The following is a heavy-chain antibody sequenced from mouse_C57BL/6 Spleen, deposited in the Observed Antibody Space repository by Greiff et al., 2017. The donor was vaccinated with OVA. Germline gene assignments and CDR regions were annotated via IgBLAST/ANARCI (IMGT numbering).Heavy chain of an antibody. V-gene: IGHV1-64*01. Sequence: QVQLQQPGAELVKPGASVKLSCKASGYTFTSYWMHWVKQRPGQGLEWIGMIHPNSGSTNYNEKFKSKATLTVDKSSSTAYMQLSSLTSEDSAVDYGARSGSNYLYYLDYWGQGTTLTVSS. D-gene: IGHD2-5*01. J-gene: IGHJ2*01. CDR3: ARSGSNYLYYLDY. CDR2: IHPNSGST. CDR1: GYTFTSYW.